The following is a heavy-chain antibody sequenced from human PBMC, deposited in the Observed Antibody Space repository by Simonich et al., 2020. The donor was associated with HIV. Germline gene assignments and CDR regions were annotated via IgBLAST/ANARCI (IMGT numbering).Heavy chain of an antibody. Sequence: QVQLQESGPGLVKPSETLSLTCAVSGYSISSGYYWGWIRQPPGKGLEWIGSIYHSWSTYYNPSLKSRVTISVDTSKNQFSLKLSAVTAADTAVYYCARVMQQQLDRYYYYGMDVWGQGTTVTVSS. CDR2: IYHSWST. CDR3: ARVMQQQLDRYYYYGMDV. D-gene: IGHD6-13*01. J-gene: IGHJ6*02. V-gene: IGHV4-38-2*01. CDR1: GYSISSGYY.